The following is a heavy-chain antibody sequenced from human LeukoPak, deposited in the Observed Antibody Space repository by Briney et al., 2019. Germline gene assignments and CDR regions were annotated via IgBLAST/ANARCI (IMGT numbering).Heavy chain of an antibody. D-gene: IGHD5-18*01. CDR1: GFTFSSYW. V-gene: IGHV3-7*01. J-gene: IGHJ4*02. CDR2: IKQDGSEK. CDR3: ARVMGYSYGSFDY. Sequence: PGGSLRLSCAASGFTFSSYWMSWVRQAPGKGLEWVANIKQDGSEKYYVDSVKGRFTISRDNAKNSLYLQMNSLRAEDTAVYYCARVMGYSYGSFDYWGQGTLVTVSS.